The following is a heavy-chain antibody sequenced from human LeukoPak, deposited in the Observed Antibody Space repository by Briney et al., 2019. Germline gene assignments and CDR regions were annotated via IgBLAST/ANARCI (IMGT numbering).Heavy chain of an antibody. CDR1: GFTFSSYW. D-gene: IGHD2-2*01. CDR3: ARSFYGHDPYYCYMDV. Sequence: PGGSLRLSCAASGFTFSSYWMSWVRQAPGKGLEWVANIKKDGSEKYYVDSVKGRSTIARDTANTSLYLQMNSLRAEDTAVYYCARSFYGHDPYYCYMDVWGKGTTVTVSS. V-gene: IGHV3-7*01. CDR2: IKKDGSEK. J-gene: IGHJ6*03.